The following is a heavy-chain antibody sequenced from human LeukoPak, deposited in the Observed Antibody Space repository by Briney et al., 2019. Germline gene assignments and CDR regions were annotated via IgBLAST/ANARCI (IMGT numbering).Heavy chain of an antibody. CDR2: INHSGST. V-gene: IGHV4-34*01. Sequence: SETLSLTCTVSGGSISSYYWSWIRQPPGKGLEWIGGINHSGSTNYNPSLKSRVTISVDTSKNQFSLELSSVTAADTAVYYCARDTSGDYYYGMDVWGQGTTVTVSS. CDR1: GGSISSYY. CDR3: ARDTSGDYYYGMDV. J-gene: IGHJ6*02. D-gene: IGHD2-21*01.